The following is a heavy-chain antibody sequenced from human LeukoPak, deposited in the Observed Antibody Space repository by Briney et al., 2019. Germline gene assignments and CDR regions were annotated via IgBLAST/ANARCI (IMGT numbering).Heavy chain of an antibody. J-gene: IGHJ4*02. CDR3: AKDLIKGGSFLDY. Sequence: GGSLRLSCAASGFTFSSYAMHWVRQAPGKGLEWVAVISYDGSNKYYADSVKGRFTISRDNSKNTLYLQMNSLRAEDTAIYYCAKDLIKGGSFLDYWGQGTLVTVSS. V-gene: IGHV3-30*14. CDR2: ISYDGSNK. CDR1: GFTFSSYA. D-gene: IGHD3-10*01.